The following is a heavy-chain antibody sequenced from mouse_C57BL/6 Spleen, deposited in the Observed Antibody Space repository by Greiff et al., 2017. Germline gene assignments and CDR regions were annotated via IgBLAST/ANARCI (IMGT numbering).Heavy chain of an antibody. Sequence: QVQLQQPGAELVKPGASVKLSCKASGYTFTSYWMHWVKQRPGQGLEWIGMNHPNSGSTNYNEKFKSKATLTVDKSSSTAYMQLSSLTSEDSAVYYCARDDYDLYAMDYWGQGTSVTVSS. V-gene: IGHV1-64*01. CDR3: ARDDYDLYAMDY. CDR1: GYTFTSYW. J-gene: IGHJ4*01. CDR2: NHPNSGST. D-gene: IGHD2-4*01.